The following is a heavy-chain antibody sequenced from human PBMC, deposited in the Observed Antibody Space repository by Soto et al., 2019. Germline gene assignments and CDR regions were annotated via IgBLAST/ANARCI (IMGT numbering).Heavy chain of an antibody. CDR3: ARGLRASYGVRLSYSYYGMDV. J-gene: IGHJ6*02. D-gene: IGHD2-21*01. CDR2: ITHSGST. Sequence: SETLSLTCAIYGGSFSDYYWGWIRQSPGKGLEWIGEITHSGSTNYHPSLKSRVTISVDTSKIQFSLKLNSVTAADTAVYYCARGLRASYGVRLSYSYYGMDVWGQGTTVTVSS. CDR1: GGSFSDYY. V-gene: IGHV4-34*01.